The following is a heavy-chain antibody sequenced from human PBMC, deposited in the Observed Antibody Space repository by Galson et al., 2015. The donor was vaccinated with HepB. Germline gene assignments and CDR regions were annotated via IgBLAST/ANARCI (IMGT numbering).Heavy chain of an antibody. V-gene: IGHV3-7*03. CDR1: GFSFSDYW. CDR3: VRGRTYKGGNCFDF. Sequence: SLRLSCAASGFSFSDYWMSWIRQAPGKRPEWVANIRYDEYEYYYADFVKGRFTISRDNARNSVFLQMSSLRRDDTSGDYGVRGRTYKGGNCFDFWGQGALVTVSS. CDR2: IRYDEYEY. D-gene: IGHD3-10*01. J-gene: IGHJ5*01.